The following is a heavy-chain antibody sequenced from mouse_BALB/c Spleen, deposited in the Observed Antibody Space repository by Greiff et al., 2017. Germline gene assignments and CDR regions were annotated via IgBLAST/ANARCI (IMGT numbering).Heavy chain of an antibody. CDR3: ARYGRNYAMDY. CDR1: GFTFSSYA. Sequence: EVQRVESGGGLVKPGGSLKLSCAASGFTFSSYAMSWVRQSPEKRLEWVAEISSGGSYTYYPDTVTGRFTISRDNAKNTLYLEMSSLRSEDTAMYYCARYGRNYAMDYWGQGTSVTVSS. J-gene: IGHJ4*01. CDR2: ISSGGSYT. V-gene: IGHV5-9-4*01. D-gene: IGHD2-1*01.